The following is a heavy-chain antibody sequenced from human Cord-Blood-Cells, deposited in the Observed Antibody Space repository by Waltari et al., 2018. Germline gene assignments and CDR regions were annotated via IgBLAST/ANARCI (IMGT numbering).Heavy chain of an antibody. CDR2: IIPIFGTA. CDR1: GGTFSSYA. D-gene: IGHD3-9*01. CDR3: ARSDDILTGYYDAFDI. J-gene: IGHJ3*02. V-gene: IGHV1-69*01. Sequence: QVQLVQSGAEVKKPGSSVKVSCKASGGTFSSYAISWVRPAPGQGLEWMGGIIPIFGTANYAQKFQGRVTITADESTSTAYMELSSLRSEDTAVYYCARSDDILTGYYDAFDIWGQGTMVTVSS.